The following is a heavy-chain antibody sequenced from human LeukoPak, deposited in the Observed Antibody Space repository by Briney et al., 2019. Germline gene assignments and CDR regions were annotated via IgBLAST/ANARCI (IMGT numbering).Heavy chain of an antibody. D-gene: IGHD1-7*01. CDR3: AFGETGTGY. Sequence: GGSLRLSCAASGFAFNTYTMNWVRQAPGKGLEWVGCISSSDSYIYYADSVRGRFTISRDNAKNSLNLQMNSLRVEDTAVYYCAFGETGTGYWGQGTLVTVSS. CDR2: ISSSDSYI. CDR1: GFAFNTYT. V-gene: IGHV3-21*01. J-gene: IGHJ4*02.